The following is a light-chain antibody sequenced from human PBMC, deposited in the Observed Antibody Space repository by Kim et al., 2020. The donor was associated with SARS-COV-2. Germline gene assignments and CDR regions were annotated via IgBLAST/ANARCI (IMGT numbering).Light chain of an antibody. CDR1: QSVSSSY. CDR2: GAS. CDR3: QQYGSSPGFT. Sequence: PAERATPACRTSQSVSSSYLDWYLQKPGQAPRLLIYGASSRATGIPDRFSGSGSGTDFTLTISRLEPEDFAVYYCQQYGSSPGFTFGPGTKVEIK. V-gene: IGKV3-20*01. J-gene: IGKJ3*01.